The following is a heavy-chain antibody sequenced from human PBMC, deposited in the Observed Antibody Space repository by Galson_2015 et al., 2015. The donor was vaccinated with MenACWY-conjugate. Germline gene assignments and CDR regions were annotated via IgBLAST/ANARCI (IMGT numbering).Heavy chain of an antibody. CDR2: INSNGDST. V-gene: IGHV3-64*01. CDR3: ARMSGTSGYYYGMDV. Sequence: SLRLSCAASGFTFSYYDMHWVRQAPGKGLEYVSTINSNGDSTYYANSVKGRFTISRDNSKNTLYLQMGSLRAEDMAVYFCARMSGTSGYYYGMDVWGQGTTVTVSS. J-gene: IGHJ6*02. D-gene: IGHD3-22*01. CDR1: GFTFSYYD.